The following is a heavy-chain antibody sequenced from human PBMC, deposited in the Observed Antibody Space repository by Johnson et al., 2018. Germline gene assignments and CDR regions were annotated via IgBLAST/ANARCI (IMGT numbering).Heavy chain of an antibody. J-gene: IGHJ6*02. V-gene: IGHV3-33*01. CDR3: VRVRNYDSSGYWSPYYYYGMDV. CDR1: GFTFSSYG. Sequence: QVQLLESGGGVVQAGRSRGLSCAASGFTFSSYGMHWVRQAPGTGLEWVAVIWYDGSNKYYADSVTGRFTISRENAKNSLYLQMNSLRVGDTAGYYCVRVRNYDSSGYWSPYYYYGMDVWGQGTSVTVSS. CDR2: IWYDGSNK. D-gene: IGHD3-22*01.